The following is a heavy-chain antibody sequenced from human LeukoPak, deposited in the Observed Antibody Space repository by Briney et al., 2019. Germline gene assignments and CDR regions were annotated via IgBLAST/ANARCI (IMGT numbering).Heavy chain of an antibody. J-gene: IGHJ6*02. D-gene: IGHD6-19*01. CDR3: ARGLPVGSSGWPDYYYYGMDV. Sequence: GASVKVSCKASGYXFTSYGMSWVRQAPGQGLEWMLWISAYNGNTNYAQKLQGRVPMTTDTSTSTAYMELRSLRSDDTAVYYCARGLPVGSSGWPDYYYYGMDVWRQGTTVTVSS. CDR1: GYXFTSYG. V-gene: IGHV1-18*01. CDR2: ISAYNGNT.